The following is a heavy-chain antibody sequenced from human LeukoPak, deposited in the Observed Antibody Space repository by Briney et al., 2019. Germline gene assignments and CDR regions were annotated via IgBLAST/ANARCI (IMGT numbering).Heavy chain of an antibody. CDR1: GGSISGYY. Sequence: SETLSLTCTVSGGSISGYYWIWIRQPPGEGLEWIGYIYYSGSTNYNPSLKSRVTISVDTSKNQFSLKLSSVTAADTAVYYCARGSGYSGYDYFNSWGQGTLVTVSS. D-gene: IGHD5-12*01. CDR2: IYYSGST. CDR3: ARGSGYSGYDYFNS. J-gene: IGHJ4*02. V-gene: IGHV4-59*01.